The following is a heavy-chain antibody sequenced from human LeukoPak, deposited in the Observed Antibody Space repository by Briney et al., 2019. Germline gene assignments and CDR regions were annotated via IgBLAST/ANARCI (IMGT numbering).Heavy chain of an antibody. Sequence: GGSLRLSCAASGFTFRNHWMHWVRQTPGKGLVWVSRISSDGSSTTYADSVKGRFTISRDNAKNTLYLQMKNLRAEDTAMYYCARDQRVTGRPDIDYWGQGTLVIVSS. CDR3: ARDQRVTGRPDIDY. CDR1: GFTFRNHW. CDR2: ISSDGSST. D-gene: IGHD6-6*01. V-gene: IGHV3-74*03. J-gene: IGHJ4*02.